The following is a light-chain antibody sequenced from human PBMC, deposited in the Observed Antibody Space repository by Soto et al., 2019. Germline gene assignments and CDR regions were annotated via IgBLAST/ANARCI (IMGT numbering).Light chain of an antibody. V-gene: IGKV2-30*02. J-gene: IGKJ2*01. CDR2: NLS. CDR3: MQSTHWPHT. CDR1: QSLVRSDGATA. Sequence: DVVMAQSPLSLPVTLGQTASISCRSSQSLVRSDGATALYWFHQRPGQSPRRLIYNLSSRGSGVPDRFSGSGSGTDFTLTISRVEAEDVGVYYCMQSTHWPHTFGQGTKLEIK.